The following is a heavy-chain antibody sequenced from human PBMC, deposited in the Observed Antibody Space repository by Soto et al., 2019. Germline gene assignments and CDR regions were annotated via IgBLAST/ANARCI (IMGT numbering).Heavy chain of an antibody. CDR2: IDPSDSYT. CDR3: ARQDSSGYFLRVGYYYGMDV. CDR1: GYSFTSYW. V-gene: IGHV5-10-1*01. D-gene: IGHD3-22*01. J-gene: IGHJ6*02. Sequence: GESLKISCKGSGYSFTSYWISWVRQMPGKGLEWMGRIDPSDSYTNYSPSFQGHVTISAYKSISTAYLQWSSLKASDTAMYYCARQDSSGYFLRVGYYYGMDVWGQGTTVTVSS.